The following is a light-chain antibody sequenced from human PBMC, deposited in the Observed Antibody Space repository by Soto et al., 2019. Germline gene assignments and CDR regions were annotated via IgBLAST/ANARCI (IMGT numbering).Light chain of an antibody. Sequence: QSVLTQPPSASGTPGQRVTISCSGSSSNIGSNTVNWYQQLPGTAPKLLIYSNTQRPSGGPDRFSGSKSGTSASLAISGLQSEDEADYYCAAWDDSLNGLVFGTGTKLTVL. CDR3: AAWDDSLNGLV. CDR2: SNT. J-gene: IGLJ1*01. CDR1: SSNIGSNT. V-gene: IGLV1-44*01.